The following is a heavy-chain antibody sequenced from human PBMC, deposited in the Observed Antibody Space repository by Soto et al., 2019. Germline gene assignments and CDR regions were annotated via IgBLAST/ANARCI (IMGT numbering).Heavy chain of an antibody. D-gene: IGHD3-22*01. CDR3: ARDPRPYYYDSSGYSNYYYYGMDV. V-gene: IGHV1-2*04. Sequence: GASVKVSCKASGYTFTGYYMHWVRQAPGQGLEWMGWINPNSGGTNYAQKFQGWVTMTRDTSISTAYMELSRLRSDDTAVYYCARDPRPYYYDSSGYSNYYYYGMDVLGQGTTVTVSS. J-gene: IGHJ6*02. CDR1: GYTFTGYY. CDR2: INPNSGGT.